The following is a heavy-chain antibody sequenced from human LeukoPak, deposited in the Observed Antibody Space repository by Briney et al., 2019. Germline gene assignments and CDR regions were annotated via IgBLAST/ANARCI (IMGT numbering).Heavy chain of an antibody. D-gene: IGHD3-10*01. CDR2: ISSSSSYI. J-gene: IGHJ4*02. CDR3: ARDGRFGELPFDY. CDR1: GFTFSSYS. V-gene: IGHV3-21*01. Sequence: GGSLRLSCAASGFTFSSYSMNWVRQAPGKGLEWVSSISSSSSYIYYADSVKGRFTISRDNAKNSLYLQMNSLRAEDTAVYYCARDGRFGELPFDYWGQGTLVTVSS.